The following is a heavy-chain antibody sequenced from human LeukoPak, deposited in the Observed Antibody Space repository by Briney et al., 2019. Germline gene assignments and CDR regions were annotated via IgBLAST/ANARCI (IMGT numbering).Heavy chain of an antibody. V-gene: IGHV1-69*05. D-gene: IGHD1-26*01. CDR1: GGTFSSYA. CDR3: ARAQYSGSYFDY. Sequence: SVKVSCKASGGTFSSYAISWVRQAPGQGLEWMGGIIPIFGTATYAQKFQGRVTITTDESTSTAYMELSSLRSEDTAVYYCARAQYSGSYFDYWGQGTLVTVSS. J-gene: IGHJ4*02. CDR2: IIPIFGTA.